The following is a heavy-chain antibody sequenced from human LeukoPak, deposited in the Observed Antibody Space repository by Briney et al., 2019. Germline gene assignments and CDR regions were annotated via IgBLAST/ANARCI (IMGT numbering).Heavy chain of an antibody. CDR2: ISSSSSYI. CDR3: ARVNWNDVLLPDY. CDR1: GFTFSSYS. Sequence: PGGSLRLSCAASGFTFSSYSMNWVRQAPGKGLEWVSSISSSSSYIYYADSVKGRFTISRDNAKNSLYLQMNSLRAEDTAVYYCARVNWNDVLLPDYWGQGTLVTLSS. J-gene: IGHJ4*02. D-gene: IGHD1-20*01. V-gene: IGHV3-21*01.